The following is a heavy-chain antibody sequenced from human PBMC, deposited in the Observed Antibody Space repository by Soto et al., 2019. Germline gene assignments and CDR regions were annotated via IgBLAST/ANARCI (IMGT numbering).Heavy chain of an antibody. CDR1: GGSISSYY. CDR2: IYYSGST. CDR3: ARRYAASFDY. J-gene: IGHJ4*02. V-gene: IGHV4-59*01. Sequence: SETLSLTCTVSGGSISSYYWSWIRQPPGKGLEWIGYIYYSGSTNYNPSLKSRVTISVDTSKNQFSLKLSSVTAADTAVYYCARRYAASFDYWGQGTLVTVSS. D-gene: IGHD2-15*01.